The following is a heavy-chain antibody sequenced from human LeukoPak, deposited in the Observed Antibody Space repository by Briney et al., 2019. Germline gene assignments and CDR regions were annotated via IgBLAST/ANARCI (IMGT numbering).Heavy chain of an antibody. CDR3: ARTGYSSSWYGGTLDP. Sequence: SETLSLTCAVSGYSISSSNWWGWIRQPPGKGLEWIGYIYYSGSIYYNPSLKSRVTMSVDTSKNQFSLKLSSVTAADTAVYYCARTGYSSSWYGGTLDPWGQGTLVTVSS. V-gene: IGHV4-28*05. CDR2: IYYSGSI. D-gene: IGHD6-13*01. CDR1: GYSISSSNW. J-gene: IGHJ5*02.